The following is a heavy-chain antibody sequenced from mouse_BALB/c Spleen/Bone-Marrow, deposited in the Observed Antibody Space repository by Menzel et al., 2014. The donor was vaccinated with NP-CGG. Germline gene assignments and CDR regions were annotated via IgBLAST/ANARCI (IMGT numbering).Heavy chain of an antibody. CDR3: ARDSFLITRALDY. J-gene: IGHJ4*01. Sequence: VMLVESGPGLVSPSQRLSITCTVSGFSLTGYGVSWVRQPPGKGLEWLGMIWGDGSTDYNSALKSRLSISKDNSKSQVFLKVNSLQTEDTARYYCARDSFLITRALDYWGQGTSVTVSS. CDR1: GFSLTGYG. CDR2: IWGDGST. D-gene: IGHD2-4*01. V-gene: IGHV2-6-7*01.